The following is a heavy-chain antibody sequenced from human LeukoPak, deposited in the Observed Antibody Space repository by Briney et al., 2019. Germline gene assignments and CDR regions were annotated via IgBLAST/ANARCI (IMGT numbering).Heavy chain of an antibody. CDR3: ARGYRWFDP. J-gene: IGHJ5*02. Sequence: SETLSLTCSVSGYSISSGHYWGWIRQPPGKGLEWIGGIYQSGNTYYNPSLKSRVTISVDTSKNQFSLKLSSVTAADTAVYYCARGYRWFDPWGQGTLVTVSS. CDR2: IYQSGNT. V-gene: IGHV4-38-2*02. CDR1: GYSISSGHY. D-gene: IGHD2-2*02.